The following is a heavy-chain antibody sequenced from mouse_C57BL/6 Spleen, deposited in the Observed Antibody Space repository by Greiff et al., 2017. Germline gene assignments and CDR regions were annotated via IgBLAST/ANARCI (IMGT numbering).Heavy chain of an antibody. D-gene: IGHD2-4*01. CDR3: ARSGVYDYDAEYYYAMDY. CDR2: IDPSDSYT. J-gene: IGHJ4*01. Sequence: QVQLQQPGAELVMPGASVKLSCKASGYTFTSYWMHWVKQRPGQGLEWIGEIDPSDSYTNYNQTFKGKSTLTVDKSSSTASMQLSSLTSEASAVYYCARSGVYDYDAEYYYAMDYWGQGTSVTVSS. CDR1: GYTFTSYW. V-gene: IGHV1-69*01.